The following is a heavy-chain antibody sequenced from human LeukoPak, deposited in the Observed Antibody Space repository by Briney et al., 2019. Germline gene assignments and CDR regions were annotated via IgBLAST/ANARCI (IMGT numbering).Heavy chain of an antibody. V-gene: IGHV3-11*01. D-gene: IGHD5-24*01. Sequence: GGSLRPSCAASGFTFSDYYMSWIRQAPGKGLEWVSFISSSGSTIYYADSVKGRLTISRDNAKNSLYLQMNSLRAEDTAVYYCARGGRWRQPNWFDPWGQGTLVTVSS. CDR3: ARGGRWRQPNWFDP. CDR1: GFTFSDYY. CDR2: ISSSGSTI. J-gene: IGHJ5*02.